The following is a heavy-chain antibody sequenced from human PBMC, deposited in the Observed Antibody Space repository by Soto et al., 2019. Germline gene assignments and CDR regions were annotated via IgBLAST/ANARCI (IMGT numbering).Heavy chain of an antibody. CDR1: GGSISSSSNY. V-gene: IGHV4-39*01. CDR3: ARLMGAPGSGDF. J-gene: IGHJ4*02. CDR2: IYHSGST. D-gene: IGHD1-26*01. Sequence: SETLSLTCTVSGGSISSSSNYWGWIRQPPGKGLEWLGGIYHSGSTYYNPSLKSRVTISVDTSKNQFSLRLSSVTAADTAMYYRARLMGAPGSGDFWGQGTLVTVSS.